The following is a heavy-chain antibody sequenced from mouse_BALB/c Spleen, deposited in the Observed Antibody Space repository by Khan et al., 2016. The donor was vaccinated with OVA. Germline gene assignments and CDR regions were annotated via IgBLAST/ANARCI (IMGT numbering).Heavy chain of an antibody. J-gene: IGHJ1*01. V-gene: IGHV1S56*01. CDR1: GYTFTSYD. Sequence: QVQLQQSGAELVKPGASVKLSCKASGYTFTSYDINWVRQRPEQGLEWIGWIFPGDGSTKYNEKFKGTATLTSDKSSSTAYMQLSRLTSEDSAVYFCARHYYGSILDWYFDVWGAGTTVTVSS. CDR3: ARHYYGSILDWYFDV. CDR2: IFPGDGST. D-gene: IGHD1-1*01.